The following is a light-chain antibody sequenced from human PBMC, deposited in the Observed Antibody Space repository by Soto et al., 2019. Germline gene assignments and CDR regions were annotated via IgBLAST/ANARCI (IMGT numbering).Light chain of an antibody. CDR2: AAS. J-gene: IGKJ4*01. V-gene: IGKV1-27*01. CDR3: KKYNSVRS. Sequence: IKMTQSLSSLSASVEDRVTISFRASQGIRYYVAWYQQRPGKVPKLLIYAASTLQSGIPSRFSGSGSGTDFTLTISSLQPDDVATYYCKKYNSVRSFGGGTKVEIK. CDR1: QGIRYY.